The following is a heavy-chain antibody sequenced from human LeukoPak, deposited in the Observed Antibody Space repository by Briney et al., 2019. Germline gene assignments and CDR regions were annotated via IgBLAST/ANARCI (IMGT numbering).Heavy chain of an antibody. D-gene: IGHD6-13*01. CDR2: INIDGSST. J-gene: IGHJ4*02. CDR3: LAGKN. V-gene: IGHV3-74*01. Sequence: GGSLRLSCAASGFTFSSYWMHWVRQGPGKGLEWISRINIDGSSTTYADSVKGRFTISRDNAKNSLYLQMNSLRAEDTAVYYCLAGKNWGQGTLVTVSS. CDR1: GFTFSSYW.